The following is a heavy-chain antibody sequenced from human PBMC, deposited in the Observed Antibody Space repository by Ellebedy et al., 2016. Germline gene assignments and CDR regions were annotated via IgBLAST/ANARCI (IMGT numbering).Heavy chain of an antibody. CDR1: GGTFSSYA. CDR3: ARGGQGSGSSSMDV. Sequence: SVKVSCXASGGTFSSYAISWVRQAPGQGLEWMGGIIPIFGTANYAQKFQGRVTITADESTSTAYMELSSLRSEDTAVYYCARGGQGSGSSSMDVWGQGTTVTVSS. J-gene: IGHJ6*02. V-gene: IGHV1-69*13. D-gene: IGHD3-10*01. CDR2: IIPIFGTA.